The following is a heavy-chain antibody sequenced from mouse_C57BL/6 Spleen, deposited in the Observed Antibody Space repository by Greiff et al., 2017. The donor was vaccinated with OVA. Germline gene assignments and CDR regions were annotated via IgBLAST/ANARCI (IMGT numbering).Heavy chain of an antibody. Sequence: EVQLVESGGDLVKPGGSLKLSCAASGFTFSSYGMSWVRQTPDKRLEWVATISSGGSYTYYPDSVKGRFTISRDNAKNTLYLQMSSLKSEDTAMYDCASVYYDYDEGYWYFDVWGTGTTVTVSS. CDR1: GFTFSSYG. J-gene: IGHJ1*03. V-gene: IGHV5-6*01. D-gene: IGHD2-4*01. CDR2: ISSGGSYT. CDR3: ASVYYDYDEGYWYFDV.